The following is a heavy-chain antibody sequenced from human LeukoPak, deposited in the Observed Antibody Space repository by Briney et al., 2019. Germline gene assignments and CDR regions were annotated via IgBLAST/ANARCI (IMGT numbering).Heavy chain of an antibody. CDR3: ATRPPPTFDY. Sequence: GGSLRLSCAASGFTFSSYAMSWVRQAPGKGLEWVSGISGSGASTYYADSVKGRFSIFRDNSKNTLYLQMNSLRAEDTAVYYCATRPPPTFDYWGQGTLVTVSS. J-gene: IGHJ4*02. CDR2: ISGSGAST. V-gene: IGHV3-23*01. CDR1: GFTFSSYA.